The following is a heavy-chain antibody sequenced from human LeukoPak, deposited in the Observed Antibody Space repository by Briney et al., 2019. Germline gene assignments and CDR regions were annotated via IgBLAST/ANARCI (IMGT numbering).Heavy chain of an antibody. V-gene: IGHV3-23*01. CDR3: AKGSLGGYSYGHDFDY. CDR2: ISGSGGTT. D-gene: IGHD5-18*01. CDR1: GFTFSSYA. J-gene: IGHJ4*02. Sequence: PGGSLRLSCAASGFTFSSYAMSWVRQAPGKGLEWVSVISGSGGTTYYADSVKGRFTISRDNSKSTLYLQMNSRRAEDTAVYYCAKGSLGGYSYGHDFDYWAQGTLVTVSS.